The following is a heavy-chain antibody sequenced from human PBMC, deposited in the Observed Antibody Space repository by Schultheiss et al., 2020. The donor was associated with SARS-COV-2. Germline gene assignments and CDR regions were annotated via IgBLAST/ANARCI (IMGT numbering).Heavy chain of an antibody. Sequence: GGSLRLSCAASGFTFSSYGMHWVRQAPGKGLEWVAVISYDGSNKYYADSVKGRFTISRDNSKNTLYLQMNSLRAEDTAVYYCARDLAVAGTSAFDIWGQGTMVTVSS. CDR3: ARDLAVAGTSAFDI. CDR1: GFTFSSYG. V-gene: IGHV3-30*06. D-gene: IGHD6-19*01. J-gene: IGHJ3*02. CDR2: ISYDGSNK.